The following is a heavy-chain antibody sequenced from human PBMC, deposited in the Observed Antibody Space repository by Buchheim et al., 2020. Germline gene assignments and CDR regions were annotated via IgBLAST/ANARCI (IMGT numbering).Heavy chain of an antibody. J-gene: IGHJ4*02. Sequence: QVLLQESGPGLVKTSGTLSLTCSVSGGSIINTYYWWSWVRQSPGQGLEWVGDIYDTASTHHNLSFRSRATISVDRSKYQLSLKLTAMTVADTAVYCCARIGRTPRSGWYVLDNWGQGT. V-gene: IGHV4-4*01. CDR1: GGSIINTYYW. CDR2: IYDTAST. D-gene: IGHD6-19*01. CDR3: ARIGRTPRSGWYVLDN.